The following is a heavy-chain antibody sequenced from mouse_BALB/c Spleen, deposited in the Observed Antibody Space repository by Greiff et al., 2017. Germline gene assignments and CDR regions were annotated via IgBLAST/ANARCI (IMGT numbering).Heavy chain of an antibody. CDR3: ARHVGVRRGGGHGYAMDY. CDR1: GFTFSSYT. V-gene: IGHV5-12-2*01. CDR2: ISNGGGST. J-gene: IGHJ4*01. D-gene: IGHD2-14*01. Sequence: EVKLVESGGGLVQPGGSLKLSCAASGFTFSSYTMSWVRQTPEKRLEWVAYISNGGGSTYYPDTVKGRFTISRDNAKNTLYLQMSSLKSEDTAMYYCARHVGVRRGGGHGYAMDYWGQGTSVTVSS.